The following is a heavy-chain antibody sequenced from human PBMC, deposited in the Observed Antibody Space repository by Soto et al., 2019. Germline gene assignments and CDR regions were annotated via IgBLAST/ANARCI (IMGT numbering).Heavy chain of an antibody. CDR2: ILHTGST. Sequence: QVQLQESGPRLVKPSGTLSLTCGVSGDSFSSSNWWTWVRQSPGKGLEWIGDILHTGSTDYSPSLRSRVTISIAASKKEFYLNLTSVTATDTAIYYCARSPRRVDGKWYLDYWGQGALVTVSS. CDR1: GDSFSSSNW. D-gene: IGHD2-15*01. J-gene: IGHJ4*02. CDR3: ARSPRRVDGKWYLDY. V-gene: IGHV4-4*02.